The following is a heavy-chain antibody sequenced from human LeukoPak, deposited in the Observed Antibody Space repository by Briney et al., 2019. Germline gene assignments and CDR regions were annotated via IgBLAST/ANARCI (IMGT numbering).Heavy chain of an antibody. V-gene: IGHV4-59*08. CDR1: GGSISSLY. CDR2: IYYTGST. J-gene: IGHJ4*02. Sequence: SETLSLTCSVSGGSISSLYWSWIRQPPGKGLEWIGCIYYTGSTNYNPSLKSRVTMFVDMSKNQFSLRLSSVTAADTAVYYCARHRAYSSSSPFDYWGQGTLVTVSS. CDR3: ARHRAYSSSSPFDY. D-gene: IGHD6-6*01.